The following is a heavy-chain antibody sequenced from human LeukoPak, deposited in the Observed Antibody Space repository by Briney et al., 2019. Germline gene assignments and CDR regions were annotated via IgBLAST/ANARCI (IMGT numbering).Heavy chain of an antibody. CDR2: ISTYDGNT. V-gene: IGHV1-18*01. CDR1: GYTFTTYG. J-gene: IGHJ6*03. D-gene: IGHD6-6*01. CDR3: ARGDSSSPLYYYYYYMDV. Sequence: ASVKVSCKASGYTFTTYGINWVRQAPGQGLEWTGWISTYDGNTNYAQKLRGRVSMIRDTSTSTAYLELSSLRSEDTAVYYCARGDSSSPLYYYYYYMDVWGKGTTVTVSS.